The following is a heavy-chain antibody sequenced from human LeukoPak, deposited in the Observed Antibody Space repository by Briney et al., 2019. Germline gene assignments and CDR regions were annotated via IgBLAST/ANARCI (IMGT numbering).Heavy chain of an antibody. CDR3: ARGHYYDSSGYSPPFDY. D-gene: IGHD3-22*01. CDR1: GFTFSSYS. Sequence: GGSLRLSCAASGFTFSSYSMNWVRQAPGKGLEWVSSISSSSSYIYYADSVEGRFTISRDNAKNSLYLQMNSLRAEDTAVYYCARGHYYDSSGYSPPFDYWGQGTLVTVSS. J-gene: IGHJ4*02. V-gene: IGHV3-21*01. CDR2: ISSSSSYI.